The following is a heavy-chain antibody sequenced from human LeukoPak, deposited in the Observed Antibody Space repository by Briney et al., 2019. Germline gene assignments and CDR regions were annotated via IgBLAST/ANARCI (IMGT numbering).Heavy chain of an antibody. J-gene: IGHJ4*02. CDR1: GFTFSSYS. D-gene: IGHD3-3*01. CDR2: ISSGSSYI. Sequence: GGSLRLSCAASGFTFSSYSMIWVRQAPGKGLEWVSSISSGSSYIYYADSVKGRFTISRDNAKNSLYLQMNSLRAEDTAVYYCARVQYYGFWSGYYSLRSFDYWGQGTLVTVSS. CDR3: ARVQYYGFWSGYYSLRSFDY. V-gene: IGHV3-21*01.